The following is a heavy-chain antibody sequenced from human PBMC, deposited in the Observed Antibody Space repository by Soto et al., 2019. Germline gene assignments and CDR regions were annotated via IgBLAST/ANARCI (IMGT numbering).Heavy chain of an antibody. D-gene: IGHD2-21*02. Sequence: PSETLSLTCAVYGGSFSCYYWSWIRQPPGKGLEWIGEINHSGSTNYNPSLKSRVTISVDTSKNQFSLKLSSVTAADTAVYYCARDLWGYCGTDCYPLDVWGQGTTVTVSS. V-gene: IGHV4-34*01. CDR3: ARDLWGYCGTDCYPLDV. J-gene: IGHJ6*02. CDR1: GGSFSCYY. CDR2: INHSGST.